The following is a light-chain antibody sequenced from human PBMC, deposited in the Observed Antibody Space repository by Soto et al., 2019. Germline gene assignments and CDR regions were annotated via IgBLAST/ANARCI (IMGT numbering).Light chain of an antibody. Sequence: EPVLTQPPGTLSLSPGERATLSCRSSQSVSSNYLAWYQQKPGQAPRPLIYGASSRATAIPDRFSGSGAGTDFTLTISRLESEDFAVYYCQQYGSSPWTFGQGTKVDIK. CDR2: GAS. J-gene: IGKJ1*01. CDR1: QSVSSNY. V-gene: IGKV3-20*01. CDR3: QQYGSSPWT.